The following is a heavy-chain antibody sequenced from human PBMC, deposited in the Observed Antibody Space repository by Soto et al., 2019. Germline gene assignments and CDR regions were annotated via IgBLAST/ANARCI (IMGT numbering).Heavy chain of an antibody. CDR2: TYYRSQWYN. CDR3: SRDPGITGTTYYYYYGMDV. D-gene: IGHD1-20*01. J-gene: IGHJ6*02. Sequence: PSPTLSLTRALSADSVYSNSAAWNWIRQSPSRGLGWLGRTYYRSQWYNDYAVSGKSRITINPDTSKNQFSLQLNSVTPEDTAVYYCSRDPGITGTTYYYYYGMDVWGQGATVTVSS. CDR1: ADSVYSNSAA. V-gene: IGHV6-1*01.